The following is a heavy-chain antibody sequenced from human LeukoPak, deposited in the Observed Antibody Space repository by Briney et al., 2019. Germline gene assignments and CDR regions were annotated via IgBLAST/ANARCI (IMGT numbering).Heavy chain of an antibody. D-gene: IGHD2-2*01. CDR2: IYSGGST. CDR3: ARADIVVVPAAIRMSYYYYYGMDV. V-gene: IGHV3-66*01. CDR1: GFTVSSNY. J-gene: IGHJ6*02. Sequence: GGSLRLSCAASGFTVSSNYMSWVRQAPGKGPEWVSVIYSGGSTYYADSVKGRFTISRDNSKNTLYLQMNSLRAEDTAVYYCARADIVVVPAAIRMSYYYYYGMDVWGQGTTVTVSS.